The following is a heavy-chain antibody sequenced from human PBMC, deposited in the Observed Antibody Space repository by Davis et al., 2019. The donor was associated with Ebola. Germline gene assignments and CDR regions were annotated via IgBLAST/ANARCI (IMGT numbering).Heavy chain of an antibody. V-gene: IGHV4-34*01. CDR3: ARVYCSSTGCHYGMDV. CDR2: INHSGST. Sequence: PSETLSLTCAVYGGSFSGYYWSWIRQPPGKGLEWIGEINHSGSTNYNPSLKSRVTISVDTSKNQFSLKLSSVTAADTAVYYCARVYCSSTGCHYGMDVWGQGTTVTVSS. J-gene: IGHJ6*02. CDR1: GGSFSGYY. D-gene: IGHD2-2*01.